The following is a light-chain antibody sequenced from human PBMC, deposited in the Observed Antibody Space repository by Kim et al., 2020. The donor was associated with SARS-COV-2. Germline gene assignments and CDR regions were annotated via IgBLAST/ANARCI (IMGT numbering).Light chain of an antibody. CDR1: QSVASNY. V-gene: IGKV3-20*01. Sequence: LSPGETATLSCRASQSVASNYLAWYQQKPGQAPRLLIFDASTRATGISDRFSGSGSGTDFTLTISRLEPEDFAVYYCEQYGSSPCTFGQGTKLEI. CDR2: DAS. CDR3: EQYGSSPCT. J-gene: IGKJ2*02.